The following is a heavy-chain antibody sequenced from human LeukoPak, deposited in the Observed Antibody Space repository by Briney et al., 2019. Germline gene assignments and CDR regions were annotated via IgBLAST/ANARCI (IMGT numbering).Heavy chain of an antibody. J-gene: IGHJ5*02. D-gene: IGHD3-10*01. CDR1: GYSISSGYL. V-gene: IGHV4-38-2*02. Sequence: SETLSLTCTVSGYSISSGYLWGWIRQPPGKGLEWIGYIYYSGSTNYNPSLKSRVTISVDTSKNQFSLKLSSVTAADTAVYYCAREWFGEFSWFDPWGQGTLVTVSS. CDR2: IYYSGST. CDR3: AREWFGEFSWFDP.